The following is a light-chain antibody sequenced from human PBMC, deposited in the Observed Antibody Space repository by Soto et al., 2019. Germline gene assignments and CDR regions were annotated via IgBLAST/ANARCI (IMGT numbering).Light chain of an antibody. Sequence: QSALTQPASVSGSPGQSITISCTGTSSDVGSYNLVSWYQQYPGKAPKFIIYEVSKRPSGVSNRFSGSKSGNTASLTISGLQAEDEPDYYCCSYAGSTPHVVFGGGTKLTVL. CDR3: CSYAGSTPHVV. J-gene: IGLJ2*01. CDR2: EVS. CDR1: SSDVGSYNL. V-gene: IGLV2-23*02.